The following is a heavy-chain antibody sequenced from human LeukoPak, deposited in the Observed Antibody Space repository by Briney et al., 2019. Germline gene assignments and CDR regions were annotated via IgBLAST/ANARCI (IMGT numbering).Heavy chain of an antibody. Sequence: GGSLRLSCAASGFTFSDYYMSWIRQAPGKGLEWVSYISSSGSTIYYADSVKGRFTISRDNAKNSLYLQMNSLRAEDTAVYYGARVGSADASYFDYWGQGTLVTVSS. J-gene: IGHJ4*02. V-gene: IGHV3-11*01. CDR1: GFTFSDYY. CDR3: ARVGSADASYFDY. CDR2: ISSSGSTI. D-gene: IGHD6-13*01.